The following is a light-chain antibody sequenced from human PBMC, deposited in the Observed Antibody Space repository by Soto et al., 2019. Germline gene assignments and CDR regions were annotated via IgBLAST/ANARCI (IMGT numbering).Light chain of an antibody. Sequence: AIQMTQSPASLSASVGDRVAITCRASQDIRNELGWYQQKPGKAPKLLIYGASNLQSGIPSGFSGSGSGTDFTLTISSPQPEDSATYSCLQDHSFPYTFGQGTKLEIK. V-gene: IGKV1-6*01. CDR3: LQDHSFPYT. CDR1: QDIRNE. J-gene: IGKJ2*01. CDR2: GAS.